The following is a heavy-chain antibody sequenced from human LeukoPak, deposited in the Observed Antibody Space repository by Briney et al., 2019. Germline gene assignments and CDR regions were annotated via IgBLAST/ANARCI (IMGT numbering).Heavy chain of an antibody. V-gene: IGHV4-39*01. J-gene: IGHJ4*02. CDR1: GGSISSSSYY. D-gene: IGHD3-10*01. CDR2: ISYSGRT. CDR3: ARRVLQGYPFDY. Sequence: SETLSLTCTVPGGSISSSSYYWGWIRQPPGKGLEWVGSISYSGRTYYNPSLKSRVSLSVDTSKNQFSPKLSSVTAADTAVYYCARRVLQGYPFDYWGQGTLVTVSS.